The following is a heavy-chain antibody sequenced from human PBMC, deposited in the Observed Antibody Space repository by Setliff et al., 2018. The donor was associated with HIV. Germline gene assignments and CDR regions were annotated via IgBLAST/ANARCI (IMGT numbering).Heavy chain of an antibody. Sequence: PGGSLRLSCVASGFTFSRYWMSWVRQAPGKGLEWVSSISGSSGYEYYADSVKGRFTISRDNSKNTLYLQMSSLRAEDTAVYYCAKDRLEWLAPDGFDIWGLGTMVTVSS. V-gene: IGHV3-21*01. CDR2: ISGSSGYE. D-gene: IGHD3-3*01. CDR1: GFTFSRYW. CDR3: AKDRLEWLAPDGFDI. J-gene: IGHJ3*02.